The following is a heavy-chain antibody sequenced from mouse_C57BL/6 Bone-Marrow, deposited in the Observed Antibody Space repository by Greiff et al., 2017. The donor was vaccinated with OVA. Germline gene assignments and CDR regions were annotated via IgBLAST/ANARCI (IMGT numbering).Heavy chain of an antibody. D-gene: IGHD1-1*01. V-gene: IGHV5-6*02. CDR2: ISSGGSYT. CDR3: ARRGSSYAFFAY. J-gene: IGHJ3*01. Sequence: DVKLVESGGDLVKPGGSLKLSCAASGFTFSSYGMSWVRQTPDKRLEWVATISSGGSYTYYPDSVKGRFTISRDNAKNTLSLQMSSLKSEDTAMYYCARRGSSYAFFAYWGQGTLVTVSA. CDR1: GFTFSSYG.